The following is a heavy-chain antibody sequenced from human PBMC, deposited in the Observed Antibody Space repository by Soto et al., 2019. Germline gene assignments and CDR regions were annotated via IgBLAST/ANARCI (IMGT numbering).Heavy chain of an antibody. CDR1: GFTVNSNY. D-gene: IGHD3-10*01. J-gene: IGHJ4*02. V-gene: IGHV3-66*01. CDR3: AKGSSSSRPYYFDY. CDR2: INSGGIT. Sequence: GGSLRLSCAASGFTVNSNYMSWVRQAPGKGLEWVSLINSGGITYYADSVKGRLTISRDNSKNTLYLQMNSLRAEDTAVYYCAKGSSSSRPYYFDYWGQGTLVTVSS.